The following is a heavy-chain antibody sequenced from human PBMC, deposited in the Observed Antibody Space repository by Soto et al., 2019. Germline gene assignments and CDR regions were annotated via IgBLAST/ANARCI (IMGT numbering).Heavy chain of an antibody. Sequence: QPGGSLRLSCAASGFTFSSDWMSWVRQAPGKGLEWVANIKQDGSEKYYVDSVKGRFTISRDNAKNSLYLQMNSLRAEDTAVYYCARVRHSSGWTTYSWLHPWGKGTLVTVSS. D-gene: IGHD6-19*01. CDR2: IKQDGSEK. CDR1: GFTFSSDW. CDR3: ARVRHSSGWTTYSWLHP. J-gene: IGHJ5*02. V-gene: IGHV3-7*01.